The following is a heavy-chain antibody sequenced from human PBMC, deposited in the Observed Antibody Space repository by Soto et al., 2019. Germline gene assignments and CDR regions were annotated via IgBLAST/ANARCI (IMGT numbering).Heavy chain of an antibody. CDR3: ARDKAITMIVVVNYYFDY. CDR2: ISYDGSNK. CDR1: GFTFSSYA. V-gene: IGHV3-30-3*01. J-gene: IGHJ4*02. D-gene: IGHD3-22*01. Sequence: GGSLRLSCAASGFTFSSYAMHWVRQAPGKGLEWVAVISYDGSNKYYADSVKGRFTISRDNSKNTLYLQMNSLRAEDTAVYYCARDKAITMIVVVNYYFDYWGQGTLVTVSS.